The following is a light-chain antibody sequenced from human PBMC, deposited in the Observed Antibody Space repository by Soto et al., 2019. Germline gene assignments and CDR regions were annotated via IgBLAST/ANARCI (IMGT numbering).Light chain of an antibody. CDR3: QQTSAFPRT. V-gene: IGKV1-12*01. CDR2: GAS. Sequence: DIQMTQSPASLSPRXCGGVTISXXASRDISNSLAWYQQTPGKAPKLLLRGASSLHRGVPSRFSGGGAGTEFTLTISSLQPEDFATYYCQQTSAFPRTFGQGTKVDIK. CDR1: RDISNS. J-gene: IGKJ2*01.